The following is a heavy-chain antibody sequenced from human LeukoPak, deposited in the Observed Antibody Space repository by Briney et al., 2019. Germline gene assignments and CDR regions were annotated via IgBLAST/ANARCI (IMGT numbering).Heavy chain of an antibody. CDR3: AKPLWYQLLQGYYGLDV. J-gene: IGHJ6*02. CDR1: GYTFNGYY. D-gene: IGHD2-2*01. V-gene: IGHV1-2*02. CDR2: INPNSGGT. Sequence: GASVKVSCKASGYTFNGYYMHWVRQAPGQGLEWMGWINPNSGGTSYAQKFQGRVTMTTDTSISTAYMEVSTLESDDTAVYYCAKPLWYQLLQGYYGLDVWGQGTTVTVSS.